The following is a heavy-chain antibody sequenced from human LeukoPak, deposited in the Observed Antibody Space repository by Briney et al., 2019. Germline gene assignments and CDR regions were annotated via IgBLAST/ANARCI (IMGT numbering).Heavy chain of an antibody. CDR3: ARRGYSYGVGWFDP. CDR2: INHSGST. J-gene: IGHJ5*02. CDR1: GGSFSGYY. V-gene: IGHV4-34*01. D-gene: IGHD5-18*01. Sequence: SETLSLTCAVYGGSFSGYYWSWIRQPPGKGLEWIGEINHSGSTNYNPSLKSRVTISVDTSKNQFSLKLSSVTAADTAVYYCARRGYSYGVGWFDPWGQGTLVTVSS.